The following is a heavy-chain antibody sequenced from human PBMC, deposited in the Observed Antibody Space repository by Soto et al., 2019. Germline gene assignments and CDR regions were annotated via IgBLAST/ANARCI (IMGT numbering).Heavy chain of an antibody. CDR3: ARQGSY. J-gene: IGHJ4*02. CDR2: IYFNGNT. V-gene: IGHV4-39*01. Sequence: QLQLQESGPGLVKPSETLSLTCNVSGVSISDTSYYWAWIRQPPGKGLEWIGTIYFNGNTFYNPSVQSRLTLSVETSKNQIALRLTSVTAAETVVDYCARQGSYWGQGTLVAVSS. CDR1: GVSISDTSYY.